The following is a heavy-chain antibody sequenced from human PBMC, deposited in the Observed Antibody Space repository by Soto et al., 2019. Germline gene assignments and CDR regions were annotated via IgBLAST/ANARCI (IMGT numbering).Heavy chain of an antibody. Sequence: EVQLVASGGGLVQPGGSLRLSCAASGFTFSSYSMSWVRQTPGKGLEWVSHISGGSSLIYYADSVKGRFTISRDNAENSLYLQMNSLRAEDTAVYYCATRSRGYSGYVKYWGQGTVVTVSS. CDR1: GFTFSSYS. CDR3: ATRSRGYSGYVKY. V-gene: IGHV3-48*01. D-gene: IGHD5-12*01. CDR2: ISGGSSLI. J-gene: IGHJ4*02.